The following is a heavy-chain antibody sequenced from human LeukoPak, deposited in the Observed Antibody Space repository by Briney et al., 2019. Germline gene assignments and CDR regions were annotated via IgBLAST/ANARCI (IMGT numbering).Heavy chain of an antibody. V-gene: IGHV3-23*01. J-gene: IGHJ6*02. CDR2: ISGSGGST. CDR1: GLTFSSYA. Sequence: GGSLRLSCAASGLTFSSYAMSWVRQAPGKGLEWVSAISGSGGSTYYADSVKGRFTISRDNSKNTLYLQMNSLRAEDTAVYYCANLGYCSSTSCYYYYYYGMDVWGQGTTVTVSS. D-gene: IGHD2-2*01. CDR3: ANLGYCSSTSCYYYYYYGMDV.